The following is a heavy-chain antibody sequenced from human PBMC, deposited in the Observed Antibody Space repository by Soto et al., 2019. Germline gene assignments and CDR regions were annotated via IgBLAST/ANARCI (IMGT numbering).Heavy chain of an antibody. Sequence: GGSLRLSCAASGFTFSNAWMNWVRQAPGKGLEWVGRIKSKTDGGTTDYAAPVKGRFTISRDDSKNTLYLQMNSLKTEDTAVYYCTTLHYYGSGSYPYYYYGMDVWGQGTTVTVSS. J-gene: IGHJ6*02. CDR1: GFTFSNAW. CDR2: IKSKTDGGTT. V-gene: IGHV3-15*07. CDR3: TTLHYYGSGSYPYYYYGMDV. D-gene: IGHD3-10*01.